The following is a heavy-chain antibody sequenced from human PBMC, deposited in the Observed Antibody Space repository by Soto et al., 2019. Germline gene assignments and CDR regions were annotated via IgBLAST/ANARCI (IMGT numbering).Heavy chain of an antibody. CDR2: IYYSGST. V-gene: IGHV4-59*01. J-gene: IGHJ5*02. D-gene: IGHD6-19*01. Sequence: SETLSLTCTVSGGSISSYCWSWIRQPPGKGLEWIGYIYYSGSTNYNPSLKSRVTISVDTSKNQFSLKLSSVTAADTAVYYCARGRSGYSSGWDNNWFDPWGQGTLVTVSS. CDR1: GGSISSYC. CDR3: ARGRSGYSSGWDNNWFDP.